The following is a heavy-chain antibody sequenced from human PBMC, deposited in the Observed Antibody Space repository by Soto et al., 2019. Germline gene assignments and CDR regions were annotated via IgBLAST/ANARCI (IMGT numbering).Heavy chain of an antibody. CDR3: ASSFLGPDLLADSFVDYYYMDV. D-gene: IGHD3-9*01. V-gene: IGHV4-59*08. J-gene: IGHJ6*03. CDR2: VYYTGST. CDR1: GGSISNFY. Sequence: TSVTLSLTCTVSGGSISNFYWSWIRQTPEKGLKWISYVYYTGSTSYNPSLKRRVTFSADSSRGQFSLRLNSVTAADTAVYYCASSFLGPDLLADSFVDYYYMDVWGQGTTVTVSS.